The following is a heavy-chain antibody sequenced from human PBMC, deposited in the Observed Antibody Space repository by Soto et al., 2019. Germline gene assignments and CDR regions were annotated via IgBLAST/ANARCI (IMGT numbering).Heavy chain of an antibody. Sequence: SVKVSCKASGGTFSSYTISWVRQAPGQGLEWMGRIIPILGIANYAQKFQGRVTITADKSTSTAYMELRSLRSDDTAVYYCARDDYGDYALMCYWGQGTLVTVSS. CDR2: IIPILGIA. D-gene: IGHD4-17*01. CDR3: ARDDYGDYALMCY. J-gene: IGHJ4*02. CDR1: GGTFSSYT. V-gene: IGHV1-69*04.